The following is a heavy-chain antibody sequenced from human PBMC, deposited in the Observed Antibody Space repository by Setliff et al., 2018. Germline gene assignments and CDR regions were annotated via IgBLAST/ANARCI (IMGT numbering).Heavy chain of an antibody. J-gene: IGHJ6*03. CDR1: GYSFTNYG. V-gene: IGHV1-18*01. Sequence: ASVKVSCKTSGYSFTNYGINWVRQAPGQGLEWMGWNSVYAREFQGRVTMTIDTPTSTAYMELRSLRSDDTAVYYCARGGDIITIFGVITPDYYYYMDVWGTGTTVTVSS. CDR2: NSV. CDR3: ARGGDIITIFGVITPDYYYYMDV. D-gene: IGHD3-3*01.